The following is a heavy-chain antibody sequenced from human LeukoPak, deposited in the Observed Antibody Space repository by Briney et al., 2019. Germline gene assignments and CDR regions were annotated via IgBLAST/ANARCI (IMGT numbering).Heavy chain of an antibody. J-gene: IGHJ4*02. Sequence: ASVKVSCKASGYTFTGYFMHWVRQAPGQGLEWMGWINPNSGGTNYAQKLQGRVTMTRDTSINTAYMELSRLSSDDTAVYYCARDERYDSSGYPFDNWGQGTLVTVSS. CDR2: INPNSGGT. D-gene: IGHD3-22*01. V-gene: IGHV1-2*02. CDR3: ARDERYDSSGYPFDN. CDR1: GYTFTGYF.